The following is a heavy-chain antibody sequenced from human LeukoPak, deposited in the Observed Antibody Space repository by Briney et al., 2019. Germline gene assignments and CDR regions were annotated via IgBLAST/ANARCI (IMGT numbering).Heavy chain of an antibody. D-gene: IGHD6-13*01. CDR1: GYTFTSYG. V-gene: IGHV1-18*01. CDR2: ISAYNGNT. Sequence: ASVKVSCKASGYTFTSYGISWVRQAPGQGLEWMGWISAYNGNTNYAQKLQGRVTMTTDTSTSTAYMEPRSLRSDDTAVYYCARDSEAAAGTETDYWGQGTLVTVSS. CDR3: ARDSEAAAGTETDY. J-gene: IGHJ4*02.